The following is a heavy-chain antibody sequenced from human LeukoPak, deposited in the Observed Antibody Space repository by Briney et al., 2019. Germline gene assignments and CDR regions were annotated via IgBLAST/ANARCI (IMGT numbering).Heavy chain of an antibody. CDR3: ARQPVGATIGVVDY. CDR1: GGSISSSSYY. CDR2: IYYSGST. J-gene: IGHJ4*02. Sequence: SETLSLTCTVSGGSISSSSYYWGWIRQPPGKGLEWIGSIYYSGSTYYNPSLKSRVTISVDTSKNQFSLKLSSVTAADTAVYYCARQPVGATIGVVDYWGQGTLVTVSS. V-gene: IGHV4-39*01. D-gene: IGHD1-26*01.